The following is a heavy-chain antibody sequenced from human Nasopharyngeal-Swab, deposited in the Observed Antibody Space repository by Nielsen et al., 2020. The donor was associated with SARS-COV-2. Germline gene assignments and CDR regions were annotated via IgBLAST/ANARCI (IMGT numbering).Heavy chain of an antibody. J-gene: IGHJ4*02. D-gene: IGHD3-22*01. Sequence: GESLKISCVASGLTFSDYYMSWIRQAPGKGLEWVSYMSNSGSTIYYADSVKGRFTISRDNAKSSLYLQMNSLRAEDTAVYYCAREPGYDSSGYALGYWGQGTLVTVSS. CDR3: AREPGYDSSGYALGY. CDR1: GLTFSDYY. V-gene: IGHV3-11*04. CDR2: MSNSGSTI.